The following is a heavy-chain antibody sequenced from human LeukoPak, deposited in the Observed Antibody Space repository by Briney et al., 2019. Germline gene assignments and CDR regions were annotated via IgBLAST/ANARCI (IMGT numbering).Heavy chain of an antibody. CDR1: GFXLSDYS. D-gene: IGHD3-22*01. V-gene: IGHV3-72*01. J-gene: IGHJ3*02. CDR2: SKNKVYYYTT. CDR3: ARDLKSTLILI. Sequence: PGGSLRLSCAASGFXLSDYSIDWVRQAPGKGLEWVGRSKNKVYYYTTEYTASVKGTFTISRDDTKSSLYLQMNSVKTEDMAVYYCARDLKSTLILIWGQGKTVTVSS.